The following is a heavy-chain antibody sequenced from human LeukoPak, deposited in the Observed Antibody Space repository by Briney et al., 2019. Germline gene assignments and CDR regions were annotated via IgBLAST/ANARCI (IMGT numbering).Heavy chain of an antibody. CDR1: GYSFTSYW. Sequence: GESLKISCKGSGYSFTSYWIGWVRQMPGKGLEWMGIIYPGDSDTRYSPSFQGQVTISADKSTSTAYLQWSSLKASDTAMYYCARLRGSLLGYYYGMDVWGQGTTVTVSS. V-gene: IGHV5-51*01. CDR3: ARLRGSLLGYYYGMDV. CDR2: IYPGDSDT. J-gene: IGHJ6*02. D-gene: IGHD1-26*01.